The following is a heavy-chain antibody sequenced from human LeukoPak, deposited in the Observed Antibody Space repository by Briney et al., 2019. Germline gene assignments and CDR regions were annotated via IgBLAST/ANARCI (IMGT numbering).Heavy chain of an antibody. CDR3: ARALYFDLYYFDY. Sequence: SETLSLTCTVSGGSISSSSYYRGWIRQPPGKGLEWIGSMYYSGSTYYNPSLKSRVTISVDTSKNQFSLKLSSVTAADTAVYYCARALYFDLYYFDYWGQGTLVTVSS. D-gene: IGHD3-9*01. CDR1: GGSISSSSYY. V-gene: IGHV4-39*07. CDR2: MYYSGST. J-gene: IGHJ4*02.